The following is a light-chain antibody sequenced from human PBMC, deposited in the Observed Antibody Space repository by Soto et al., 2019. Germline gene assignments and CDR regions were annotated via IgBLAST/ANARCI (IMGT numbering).Light chain of an antibody. CDR3: SSYATTSTLGVV. CDR2: DVS. Sequence: QSALTQTASVSGSPGQSITISCTGTSSDVGAYKYVSWYQQHPGKAPKLMIYDVSDRPSGVSNRFSGSKSGNTPSLTISGLQAEDEADYYCSSYATTSTLGVVFGGGTKLTVL. CDR1: SSDVGAYKY. J-gene: IGLJ2*01. V-gene: IGLV2-14*01.